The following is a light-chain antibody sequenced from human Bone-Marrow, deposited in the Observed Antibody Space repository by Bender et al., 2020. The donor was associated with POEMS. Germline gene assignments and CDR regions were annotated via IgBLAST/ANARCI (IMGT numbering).Light chain of an antibody. CDR3: QAWDSTTGV. CDR1: KLGERY. J-gene: IGLJ1*01. CDR2: EDT. Sequence: SYGLSQPPSVSVSPGQTASITCSGDKLGERYVSWYQQRPGHSPVLVIYEDTKRPSGFPERFSCANSGHTATLTITGTQAVDEADYYCQAWDSTTGVFGPGTKVTVL. V-gene: IGLV3-1*01.